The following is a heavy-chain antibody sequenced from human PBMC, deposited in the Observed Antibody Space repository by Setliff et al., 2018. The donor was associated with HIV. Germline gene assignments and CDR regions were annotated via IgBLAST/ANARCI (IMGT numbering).Heavy chain of an antibody. Sequence: GASVKVSCKPSGYTFSNYDINWVRQAAGQGLEWMGWMNPDSRNTGYAQRFGGRVTLTWDTSISTAYLELNHLKSDDTAVYYCARARTDYYDRRRRSHYYIDVWARGATVTVSS. CDR1: GYTFSNYD. D-gene: IGHD3-22*01. CDR2: MNPDSRNT. CDR3: ARARTDYYDRRRRSHYYIDV. V-gene: IGHV1-8*02. J-gene: IGHJ6*03.